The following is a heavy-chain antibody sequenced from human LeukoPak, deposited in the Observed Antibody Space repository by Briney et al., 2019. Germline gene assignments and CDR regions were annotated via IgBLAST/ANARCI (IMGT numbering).Heavy chain of an antibody. CDR1: GGTFSSYA. CDR3: ARDRSRPEYSSGWGPFDY. Sequence: SVKVSCKASGGTFSSYAISWVRQAPGQGLELMGGIIPIFGTANYAQKFQGRVTITTDESTSTAYMELSSLRSEDTAVYYCARDRSRPEYSSGWGPFDYWGQGTLVTVSS. D-gene: IGHD6-19*01. V-gene: IGHV1-69*05. J-gene: IGHJ4*02. CDR2: IIPIFGTA.